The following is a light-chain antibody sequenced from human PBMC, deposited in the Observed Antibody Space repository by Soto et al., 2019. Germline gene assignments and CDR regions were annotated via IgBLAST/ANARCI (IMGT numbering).Light chain of an antibody. Sequence: EIVLTQSPGTLSSSPGERATLSCRASQSVTSSYLAWYQQKPGQAPRLLIYGASSRATGIPDRFSGSGSGTDFTLTISRLEPEDFAVYYCQQYGGSPLWTFGQGTKVDIK. J-gene: IGKJ1*01. CDR2: GAS. CDR3: QQYGGSPLWT. V-gene: IGKV3-20*01. CDR1: QSVTSSY.